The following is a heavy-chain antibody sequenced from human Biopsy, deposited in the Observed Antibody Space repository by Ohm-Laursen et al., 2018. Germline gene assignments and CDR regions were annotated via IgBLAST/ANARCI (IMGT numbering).Heavy chain of an antibody. CDR1: GFTFSSYG. CDR3: ASEMMSEAGGLDY. CDR2: IWYDGSNK. V-gene: IGHV3-33*01. J-gene: IGHJ4*02. D-gene: IGHD3-10*01. Sequence: SLRLSCAASGFTFSSYGMHWVRQAPGQGLEWVAVIWYDGSNKYYADSVKGRFTISRDNSKNTLYLQMNSLRAEDTAVYYCASEMMSEAGGLDYWGQGTLVTVSS.